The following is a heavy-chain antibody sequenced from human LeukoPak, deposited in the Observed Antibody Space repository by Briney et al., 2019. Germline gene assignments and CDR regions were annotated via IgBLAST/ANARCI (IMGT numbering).Heavy chain of an antibody. Sequence: SQTLSLTFAISGDSVSSNSAAWNWSRQSPSRGLEWLGRTYYRSKWYNDYAVSVKSRLTINPDTSKNQFSLQLSSVTPEDTAVYYCARGGAGGRAFDIWGQGPMVTVSS. CDR3: ARGGAGGRAFDI. CDR1: GDSVSSNSAA. J-gene: IGHJ3*02. CDR2: TYYRSKWYN. D-gene: IGHD2-15*01. V-gene: IGHV6-1*01.